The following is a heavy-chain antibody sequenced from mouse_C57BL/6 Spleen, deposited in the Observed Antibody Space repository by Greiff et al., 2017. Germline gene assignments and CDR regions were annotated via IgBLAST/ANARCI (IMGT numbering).Heavy chain of an antibody. Sequence: DVHLVESGGDLVKPGGSLKLSCAASGFTFSSYGMSWVRQTPDKRLEWVATISSGGSYTYYPDSVKGRFTISRDNAKNTLYLQMSSLKSEDTAMYYCARAGTSYAMDYWGQGTSVTVSS. CDR3: ARAGTSYAMDY. CDR2: ISSGGSYT. J-gene: IGHJ4*01. D-gene: IGHD3-3*01. CDR1: GFTFSSYG. V-gene: IGHV5-6*01.